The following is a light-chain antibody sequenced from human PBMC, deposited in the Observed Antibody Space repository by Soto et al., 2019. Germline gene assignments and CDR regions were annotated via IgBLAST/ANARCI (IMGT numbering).Light chain of an antibody. CDR3: CSYARSNTLV. J-gene: IGLJ1*01. CDR1: SSDVGGYNF. V-gene: IGLV2-14*01. CDR2: EVS. Sequence: QSALTQPASVSGSPGQSITISYTGTSSDVGGYNFVSWYQQHPGKAPKLMIYEVSNRPSGVSNRFSGSKSVNTASLTISGLQAEDEADYYCCSYARSNTLVFGTGTKLTVL.